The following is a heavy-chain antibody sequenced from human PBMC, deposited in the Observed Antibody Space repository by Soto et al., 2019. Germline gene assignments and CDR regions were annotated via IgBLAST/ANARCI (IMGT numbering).Heavy chain of an antibody. J-gene: IGHJ3*02. CDR2: INAGNGNT. CDR3: ARGGNGI. CDR1: GYSFTSYS. Sequence: ASVKVSFNASGYSFTSYSMHWVRQAPGQRLEWMGWINAGNGNTKYSQKFQVRVTITRDTSASTAYMELSSLRSEDTAVYYCARGGNGIWGQGTMVTVS. V-gene: IGHV1-3*01. D-gene: IGHD1-1*01.